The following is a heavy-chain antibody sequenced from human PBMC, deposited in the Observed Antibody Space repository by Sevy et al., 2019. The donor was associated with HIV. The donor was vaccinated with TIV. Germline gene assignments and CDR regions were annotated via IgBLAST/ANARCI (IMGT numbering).Heavy chain of an antibody. CDR2: IDQDGSVK. Sequence: GGSLRLSCIASGFTFSWGWMSWVRQAPGKGLESVAKIDQDGSVKDYVDSVKGRFTISRDNVKNLLYLQMNSLRPEDTAKYYCARHGYYYAMDVWGQGTTVTVSS. J-gene: IGHJ6*02. V-gene: IGHV3-7*01. CDR3: ARHGYYYAMDV. CDR1: GFTFSWGW.